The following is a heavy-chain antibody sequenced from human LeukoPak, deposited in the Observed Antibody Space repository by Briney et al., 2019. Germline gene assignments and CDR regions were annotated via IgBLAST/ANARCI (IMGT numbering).Heavy chain of an antibody. CDR3: ARDDLYCSSTSCRAFDI. J-gene: IGHJ3*02. V-gene: IGHV3-53*01. CDR1: GFTVSSNY. D-gene: IGHD2-2*01. Sequence: GGSLRLSCAASGFTVSSNYMSWVRQAPGNGLEWISVIYSSGRTYYADSVKGRFTISRDNSKNTLYLQMNSLRAEDTAVYYCARDDLYCSSTSCRAFDIWGQGTMVTVSS. CDR2: IYSSGRT.